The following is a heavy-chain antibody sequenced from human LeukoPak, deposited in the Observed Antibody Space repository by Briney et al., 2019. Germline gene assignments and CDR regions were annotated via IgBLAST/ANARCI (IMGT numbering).Heavy chain of an antibody. D-gene: IGHD3-22*01. Sequence: NPSETLSLNCTVSGGSVSSSHWNWIRQPPGKGLEWIGNVDYSGSTKYNPSLRSRVTMSLDTSNNQFSLKLRSVTASDTALYYCTRGYYEPFYRWGQGTLVTVSS. CDR3: TRGYYEPFYR. J-gene: IGHJ5*02. CDR2: VDYSGST. CDR1: GGSVSSSH. V-gene: IGHV4-59*02.